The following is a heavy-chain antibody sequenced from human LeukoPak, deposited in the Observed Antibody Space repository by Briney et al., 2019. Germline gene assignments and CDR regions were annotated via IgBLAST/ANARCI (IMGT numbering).Heavy chain of an antibody. CDR1: GYTFINYD. D-gene: IGHD4-23*01. CDR2: MNPKSGFT. V-gene: IGHV1-8*02. J-gene: IGHJ4*02. Sequence: VASVKVSCKASGYTFINYDINWVRQATGRGPEWMGWMNPKSGFTGYAQRFRGRVTMTRDTSTNTAFMELSRLRFDDTAVYYCARGGSHGNESLRTFDYWGQGSLVSVSS. CDR3: ARGGSHGNESLRTFDY.